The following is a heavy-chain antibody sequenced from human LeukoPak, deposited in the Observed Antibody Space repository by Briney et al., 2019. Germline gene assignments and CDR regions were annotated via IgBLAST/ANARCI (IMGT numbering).Heavy chain of an antibody. Sequence: GASVKVSCKASGYTFTGYYMHWMRQAPGQGLEWMGWINPNSGGTNYAQKFQGWVTMTRDTSISTAYMELSRLRSDDTAVYYCARASCSSTSCEADYWGQGTLVTVSS. J-gene: IGHJ4*02. V-gene: IGHV1-2*04. D-gene: IGHD2-2*01. CDR3: ARASCSSTSCEADY. CDR2: INPNSGGT. CDR1: GYTFTGYY.